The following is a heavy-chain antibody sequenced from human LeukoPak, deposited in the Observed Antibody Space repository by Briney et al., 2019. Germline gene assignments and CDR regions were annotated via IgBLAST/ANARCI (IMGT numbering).Heavy chain of an antibody. CDR2: ISSSSSYI. CDR1: GFTFRTSG. CDR3: ARIQAISGSYVGSYYYYMDV. V-gene: IGHV3-21*01. J-gene: IGHJ6*03. Sequence: PGGSLRLSCAASGFTFRTSGMNWVRQAPGKGLEWVSSISSSSSYIYYADSVKGRFTISRDNAKNSLYLQMNSLRAEDTAVYYCARIQAISGSYVGSYYYYMDVWGKGTTVTVSS. D-gene: IGHD1-26*01.